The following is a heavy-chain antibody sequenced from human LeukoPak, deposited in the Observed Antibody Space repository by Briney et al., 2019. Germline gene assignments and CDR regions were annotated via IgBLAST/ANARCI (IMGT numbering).Heavy chain of an antibody. J-gene: IGHJ4*02. D-gene: IGHD3-22*01. CDR2: INPQSGAT. CDR1: GYTFTGYY. Sequence: ASVKVPCKASGYTFTGYYIHWVRQAPGQGLEWMGWINPQSGATKSAQNFQGRVSVTRDTSIMTVHMELRRLRSDDTAFYFCARAVYYDSNAYYFADWGPGTLVTVSS. CDR3: ARAVYYDSNAYYFAD. V-gene: IGHV1-2*02.